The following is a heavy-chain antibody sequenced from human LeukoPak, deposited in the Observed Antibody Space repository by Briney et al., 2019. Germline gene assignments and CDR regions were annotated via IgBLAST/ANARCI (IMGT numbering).Heavy chain of an antibody. J-gene: IGHJ6*04. CDR2: IYYSGNT. D-gene: IGHD3-10*01. CDR3: AGGELPRMDV. Sequence: PSETLSLTCTVSGGSISSSSYSWGWIRQPPGKGLEWIGTIYYSGNTYYNPSLKSRVTISVDTSKNQFSLKLNSVTAADTAVYYCAGGELPRMDVWGKGTTVIVSS. V-gene: IGHV4-39*07. CDR1: GGSISSSSYS.